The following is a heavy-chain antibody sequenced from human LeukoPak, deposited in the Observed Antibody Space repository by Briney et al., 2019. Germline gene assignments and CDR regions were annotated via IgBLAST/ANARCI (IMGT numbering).Heavy chain of an antibody. D-gene: IGHD6-13*01. CDR2: IYYSGST. CDR1: GGSISSYY. V-gene: IGHV4-59*08. CDR3: ARADYSSTWSHDYYYMDV. Sequence: SETLSLTCTVSGGSISSYYWSWIRQPPGKGLEWIGYIYYSGSTNYNPSLKSRVTISVDTSKNQFTLKLRSVTAAGTAVYYCARADYSSTWSHDYYYMDVWGKGTTVTVSS. J-gene: IGHJ6*03.